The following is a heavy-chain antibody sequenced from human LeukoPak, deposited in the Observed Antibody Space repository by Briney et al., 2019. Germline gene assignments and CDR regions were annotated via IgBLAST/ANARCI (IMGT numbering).Heavy chain of an antibody. CDR3: ARPLPYDYVWGSYRSDAFDI. J-gene: IGHJ3*02. Sequence: SVKVSCKASGGTFSSYAISWVRQAPGQGLEWMGGIIPIFGTANYAQKFQGRVTITTDESTSTAYMELSSLRSEDTAVYYCARPLPYDYVWGSYRSDAFDIWGQGTMVTVSS. CDR1: GGTFSSYA. D-gene: IGHD3-16*02. CDR2: IIPIFGTA. V-gene: IGHV1-69*05.